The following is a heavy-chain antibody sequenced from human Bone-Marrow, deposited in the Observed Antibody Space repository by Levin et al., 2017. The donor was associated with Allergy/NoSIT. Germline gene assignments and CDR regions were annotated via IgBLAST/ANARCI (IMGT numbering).Heavy chain of an antibody. J-gene: IGHJ4*02. CDR1: GFNFSTHS. CDR2: ITSRSTYI. D-gene: IGHD2-2*01. Sequence: GGSLRLSCEGSGFNFSTHSMNWVRQTPEKGLEWVSSITSRSTYIHYADSVRGRFTISRDNAKNSLYLQMNSLRVDDTGLYYCVASTPSDCWGQGTQVTVSS. CDR3: VASTPSDC. V-gene: IGHV3-21*01.